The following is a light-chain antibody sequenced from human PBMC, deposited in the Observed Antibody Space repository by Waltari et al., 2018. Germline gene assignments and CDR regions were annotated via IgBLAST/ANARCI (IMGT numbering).Light chain of an antibody. V-gene: IGLV2-14*03. CDR3: SSSSSNSAVV. CDR1: SIYVGVYKY. Sequence: QSALTQPASVSGSPGQTITISCTGSSIYVGVYKYVSWYQQHPGKAPKLIIYDVTKRPSGTSNRFSGSKSGNAASLTISGLRAEDEADYYCSSSSSNSAVVFGGGTRLTVL. CDR2: DVT. J-gene: IGLJ2*01.